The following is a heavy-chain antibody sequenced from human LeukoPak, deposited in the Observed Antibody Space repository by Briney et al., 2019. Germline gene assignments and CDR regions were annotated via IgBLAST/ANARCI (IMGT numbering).Heavy chain of an antibody. CDR3: AREGARWIAARGGYVY. V-gene: IGHV3-23*01. CDR2: ISGSGGST. Sequence: GGSLRPSCAASGFTFSSYAMSWVRQAPGKGLEWVSAISGSGGSTYYADSVKGRFTISRDNSKNTLYLQMNSLRAEDTAVYYCAREGARWIAARGGYVYWGQGTLVTVSS. CDR1: GFTFSSYA. J-gene: IGHJ4*02. D-gene: IGHD6-6*01.